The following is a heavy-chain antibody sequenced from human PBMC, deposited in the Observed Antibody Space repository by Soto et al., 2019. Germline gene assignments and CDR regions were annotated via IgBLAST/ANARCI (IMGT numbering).Heavy chain of an antibody. CDR3: ARRKASSTTSLSFRAGFDY. D-gene: IGHD2-2*01. CDR2: IYPGDSDT. J-gene: IGHJ4*02. CDR1: GYSFTNYW. Sequence: PGESLKISCKGSGYSFTNYWIGWVRQMPGKCLEWMGLIYPGDSDTRYSPSFEGQVTISADKSISTAYLQWSGLKASDTAMYYCARRKASSTTSLSFRAGFDYWGQGTLVTVSS. V-gene: IGHV5-51*01.